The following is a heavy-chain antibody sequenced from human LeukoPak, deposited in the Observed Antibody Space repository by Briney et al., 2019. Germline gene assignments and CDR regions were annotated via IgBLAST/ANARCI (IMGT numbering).Heavy chain of an antibody. CDR3: ARGLRSSSGAIDP. J-gene: IGHJ5*02. CDR2: INHSGST. V-gene: IGHV4-34*01. CDR1: GGSFSGYY. Sequence: PSETLSLTCAVDGGSFSGYYWSWIRQPPGKGLEWIGEINHSGSTNYNPSLKSQVTISVDTSKNQFSLKLSSVTAADTAVYYCARGLRSSSGAIDPWGQGTLVTVSS. D-gene: IGHD6-13*01.